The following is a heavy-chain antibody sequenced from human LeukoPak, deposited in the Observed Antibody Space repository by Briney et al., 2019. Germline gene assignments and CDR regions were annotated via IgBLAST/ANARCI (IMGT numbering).Heavy chain of an antibody. Sequence: GESLKISCKGSGYTFTTYWIGWVRQMPGKGLEWMGIIFPADSDTKHSPSFQGQATMSADKSISTAYLQWSSLKASDTATYHCARPGGYCSGNTCEGAFDIWGQGTVVTVSS. D-gene: IGHD2-15*01. CDR1: GYTFTTYW. V-gene: IGHV5-51*01. CDR2: IFPADSDT. CDR3: ARPGGYCSGNTCEGAFDI. J-gene: IGHJ3*02.